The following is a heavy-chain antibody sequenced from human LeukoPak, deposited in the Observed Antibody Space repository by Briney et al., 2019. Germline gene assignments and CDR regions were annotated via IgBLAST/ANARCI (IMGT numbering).Heavy chain of an antibody. Sequence: GGSLRLSCTASGFTFSSYAMTWVRQAPGKGLEWVSSIVGSSSTYYADSLKGRFTISRDNAKNSLYLQMNSLRAEDTAVYYCARIGAGSSRDYWGQGTLVTVSS. J-gene: IGHJ4*02. CDR1: GFTFSSYA. D-gene: IGHD6-13*01. V-gene: IGHV3-21*01. CDR3: ARIGAGSSRDY. CDR2: IVGSSST.